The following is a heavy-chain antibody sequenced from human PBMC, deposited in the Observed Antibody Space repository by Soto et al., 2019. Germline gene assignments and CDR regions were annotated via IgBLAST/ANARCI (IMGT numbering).Heavy chain of an antibody. CDR1: GDTFSSYA. D-gene: IGHD5-12*01. CDR2: IVPIFGTA. Sequence: QVQLVQSGAEVKKPGSSVKVSCKSSGDTFSSYAISWVRRAPGQGLEWMGGIVPIFGTARYAQKFQDRVTITADESTNTAYMELSSLRFQDTAVYYCARDRKNRDGYKYRLFDWGQGTLVAVSS. J-gene: IGHJ4*02. CDR3: ARDRKNRDGYKYRLFD. V-gene: IGHV1-69*01.